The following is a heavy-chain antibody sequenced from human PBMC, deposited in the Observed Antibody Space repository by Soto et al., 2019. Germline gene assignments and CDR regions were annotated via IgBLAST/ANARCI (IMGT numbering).Heavy chain of an antibody. Sequence: PGGSLRLSCASTGLIVSASYMSWIRQAPGKGLEGVSVIYSDGTTYYADSVKGRFTISRDNSKNTSYLQMNSLSAEDTAVYYCARCSGWYGQCYFDCWGQGTLLTVSS. CDR2: IYSDGTT. J-gene: IGHJ4*02. V-gene: IGHV3-53*01. CDR3: ARCSGWYGQCYFDC. CDR1: GLIVSASY. D-gene: IGHD6-13*01.